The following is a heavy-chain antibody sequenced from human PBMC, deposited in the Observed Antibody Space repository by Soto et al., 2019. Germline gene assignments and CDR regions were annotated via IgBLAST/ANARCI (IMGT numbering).Heavy chain of an antibody. CDR3: ARAGYSSPWESYFDH. Sequence: QVQLVQSGAELKTPGASVKVSCKTSVYSFTSYAIHWVRQAPGQGLEWMGWINVGNGKSRYSQMFQGRVTITRGTSATTAYMELSSLRFEDTAVYYCARAGYSSPWESYFDHWGQGTLVSVSS. CDR1: VYSFTSYA. D-gene: IGHD6-19*01. J-gene: IGHJ4*02. V-gene: IGHV1-3*01. CDR2: INVGNGKS.